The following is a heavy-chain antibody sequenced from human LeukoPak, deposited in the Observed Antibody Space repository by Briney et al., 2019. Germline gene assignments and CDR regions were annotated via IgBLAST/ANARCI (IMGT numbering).Heavy chain of an antibody. CDR2: IYYSGST. J-gene: IGHJ4*02. D-gene: IGHD3-10*01. V-gene: IGHV4-59*08. CDR3: ARAAVLLWFGELIGTGYVDY. CDR1: GGSISSYY. Sequence: SETLSLTCTVSGGSISSYYWSWIRQPPGKGLEWIGYIYYSGSTNYNPSLKSRVTISVDTSKNQFSLKLSSVTAADTAVYYCARAAVLLWFGELIGTGYVDYWGQGTLVTVSS.